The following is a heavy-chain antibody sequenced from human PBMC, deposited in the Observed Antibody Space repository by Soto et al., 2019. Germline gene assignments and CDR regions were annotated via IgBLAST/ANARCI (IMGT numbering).Heavy chain of an antibody. Sequence: GGSLRLSCAASGFTFSSYAMHWVRQAPGKGLEWVAVISYDGSNKYYADSVKGRFTISRDNSKNTLYLQMNSLRAEDTAVYYCARERGRYIGYSSGPSYWGQGTLVTVSS. J-gene: IGHJ4*02. D-gene: IGHD6-19*01. CDR1: GFTFSSYA. CDR3: ARERGRYIGYSSGPSY. V-gene: IGHV3-30-3*01. CDR2: ISYDGSNK.